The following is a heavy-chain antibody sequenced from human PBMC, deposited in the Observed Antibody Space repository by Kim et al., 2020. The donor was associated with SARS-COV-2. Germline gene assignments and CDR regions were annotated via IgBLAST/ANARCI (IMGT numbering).Heavy chain of an antibody. CDR3: ARRGWELPNDAFDI. V-gene: IGHV4-39*01. D-gene: IGHD1-26*01. J-gene: IGHJ3*02. Sequence: PYLKSRVTIAVDTSKIQFALKLSSVTAADTAVYYCARRGWELPNDAFDIWGQGTMVTVSS.